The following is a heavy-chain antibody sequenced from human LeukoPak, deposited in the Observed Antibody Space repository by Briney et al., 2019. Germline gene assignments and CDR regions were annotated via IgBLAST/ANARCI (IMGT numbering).Heavy chain of an antibody. CDR2: IYYSGST. D-gene: IGHD1-14*01. Sequence: SETLSLTCAVYGGSFSGYYWSWIRQPPGKGLEWIGYIYYSGSTNYNPSLKSRVTISVDTSKNQFSLKLSSVTAADTAVYYCARAPVLAFDIWGQGTMVTVSS. J-gene: IGHJ3*02. CDR3: ARAPVLAFDI. CDR1: GGSFSGYY. V-gene: IGHV4-59*01.